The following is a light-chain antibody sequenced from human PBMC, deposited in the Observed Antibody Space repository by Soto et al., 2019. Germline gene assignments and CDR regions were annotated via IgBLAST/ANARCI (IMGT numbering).Light chain of an antibody. V-gene: IGKV1-5*03. CDR1: QSISSW. CDR3: QQYNDYSWT. CDR2: KAT. Sequence: DIQMTQSPPTLSASVGDRVTITCRASQSISSWLAWYQQKPGKAPKVLIYKATNLESGVPSRFSGSGSGPEFTLAISSLQPDDFATYYSQQYNDYSWTFGQGTKVEV. J-gene: IGKJ1*01.